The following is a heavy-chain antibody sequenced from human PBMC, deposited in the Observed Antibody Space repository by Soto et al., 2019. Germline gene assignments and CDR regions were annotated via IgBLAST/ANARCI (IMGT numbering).Heavy chain of an antibody. V-gene: IGHV1-69*01. CDR3: ARDSHPAARSGDVLRWDV. CDR1: GGTFSSYA. CDR2: FIPVFGST. D-gene: IGHD6-19*01. Sequence: QVQLVQSGAEVKKPGSSVKVSCKASGGTFSSYAISWVRQAPGQGLEWMGGFIPVFGSTIYAQKIQGRLTIPADESTSTAYMDLSSLRSEDSAVYYFARDSHPAARSGDVLRWDVWGKGTTVTVSS. J-gene: IGHJ6*04.